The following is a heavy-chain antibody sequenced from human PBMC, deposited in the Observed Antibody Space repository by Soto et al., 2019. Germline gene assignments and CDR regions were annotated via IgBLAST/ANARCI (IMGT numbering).Heavy chain of an antibody. Sequence: EVQLVESGGGLVKPGGSLRLSCAASGFTFSNAWMSWVRQAPGKGLEWVGRIKSKTDGGTTDYAAPVKGRFTISRXDSKNTLYLQMNSLKTEDTAVYYCPTGPRGTGFDYWGQGTLVTVSS. CDR1: GFTFSNAW. D-gene: IGHD3-10*01. CDR2: IKSKTDGGTT. CDR3: PTGPRGTGFDY. V-gene: IGHV3-15*01. J-gene: IGHJ4*02.